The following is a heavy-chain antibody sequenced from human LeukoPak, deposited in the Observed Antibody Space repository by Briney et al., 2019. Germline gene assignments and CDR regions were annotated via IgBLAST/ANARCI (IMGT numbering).Heavy chain of an antibody. D-gene: IGHD1-26*01. Sequence: ASVKVSCKASGCTFTNFFMHWVRQAPGQGLEWMGCINANTGGTNYAQKFQGRVTITGDTSISTAYMELSSLRSDDTAVYYCARDWVGATTSFDPWGQGTLVTVSS. CDR1: GCTFTNFF. J-gene: IGHJ5*02. CDR3: ARDWVGATTSFDP. V-gene: IGHV1-2*02. CDR2: INANTGGT.